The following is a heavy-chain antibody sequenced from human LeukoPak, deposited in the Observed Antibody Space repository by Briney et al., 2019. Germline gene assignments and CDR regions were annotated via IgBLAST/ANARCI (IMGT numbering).Heavy chain of an antibody. J-gene: IGHJ5*02. Sequence: GGPLRLSCAASGFTFSSYAMSWVRQAPGKGLEWVSAISGSGGSTYYADSVKGRFTISRDNSKNTLYLQMNSLRAEDTAVYCCAKDEQQLVPSWFDPWGQGTLVTVSS. CDR3: AKDEQQLVPSWFDP. CDR2: ISGSGGST. CDR1: GFTFSSYA. V-gene: IGHV3-23*01. D-gene: IGHD6-13*01.